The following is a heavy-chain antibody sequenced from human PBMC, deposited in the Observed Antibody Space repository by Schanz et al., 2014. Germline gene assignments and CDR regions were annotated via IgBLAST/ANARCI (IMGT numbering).Heavy chain of an antibody. Sequence: QVQLQESGPGLVKPSGTLSLTCAVSGDSITSNRWWSWVRQPPGKGLEWIGEIYHSGRTNYDPSLKSRVTISRDNSNNQLSLKVSSVTAADTAIYYCARGDISGYNGGLMDTWGQGTLVTGSS. D-gene: IGHD5-12*01. J-gene: IGHJ5*02. CDR2: IYHSGRT. CDR3: ARGDISGYNGGLMDT. CDR1: GDSITSNRW. V-gene: IGHV4-4*02.